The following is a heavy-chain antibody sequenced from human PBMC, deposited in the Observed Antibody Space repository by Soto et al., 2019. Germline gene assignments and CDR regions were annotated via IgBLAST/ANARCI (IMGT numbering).Heavy chain of an antibody. CDR1: GFTFSSYW. CDR2: ISGSGGST. J-gene: IGHJ4*02. D-gene: IGHD4-17*01. Sequence: GGSLRLSCAASGFTFSSYWMSWVRQAPGKGLEWVSAISGSGGSTYYADSVKGRFTISRDNSKNTLYLQMNSLRAEDTAVYYCAKGGFGTTVVTRYYFDYWGQGTLVTVSS. V-gene: IGHV3-23*01. CDR3: AKGGFGTTVVTRYYFDY.